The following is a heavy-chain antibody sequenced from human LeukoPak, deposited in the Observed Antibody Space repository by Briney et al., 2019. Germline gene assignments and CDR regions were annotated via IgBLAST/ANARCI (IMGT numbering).Heavy chain of an antibody. D-gene: IGHD4/OR15-4a*01. J-gene: IGHJ5*02. Sequence: ASVKVSCKASGYTFTGYYMHWVRQAPGQGLEWMGRINPNSGGTNYAQKFQGRVTMIRDTSISTAYMELSRLRSDDTAVYYCARALTTLHPNWFDPWGQGTLVTVSS. V-gene: IGHV1-2*06. CDR1: GYTFTGYY. CDR3: ARALTTLHPNWFDP. CDR2: INPNSGGT.